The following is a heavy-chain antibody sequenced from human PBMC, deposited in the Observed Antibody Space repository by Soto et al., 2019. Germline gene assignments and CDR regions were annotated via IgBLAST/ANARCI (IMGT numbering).Heavy chain of an antibody. J-gene: IGHJ2*01. V-gene: IGHV3-53*01. CDR2: IYSGGST. D-gene: IGHD5-18*01. CDR1: GFTVSSNY. CDR3: ARASTAMATLCWYFDL. Sequence: EVQLVESGGGLIQPGGSLRLSCAASGFTVSSNYMSWVRQAPGKGLEWVSVIYSGGSTYYADSVKGRFTISRDNSKNTLYHQMNSLRAEDTAVYYCARASTAMATLCWYFDLWGRGTLVTASS.